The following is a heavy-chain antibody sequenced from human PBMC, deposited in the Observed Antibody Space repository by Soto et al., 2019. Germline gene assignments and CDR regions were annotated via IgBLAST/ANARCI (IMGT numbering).Heavy chain of an antibody. CDR2: ISGSGGST. CDR3: AKVGGYDSSGYYYDAFDI. CDR1: GFTFSSYA. V-gene: IGHV3-23*01. J-gene: IGHJ3*02. D-gene: IGHD3-22*01. Sequence: PGGSLRLSCAASGFTFSSYAMSWVRQAPGKGLEWVSAISGSGGSTYYADSVKGRFTISRDNSKNTLYLQMNSLRAEDTAGYYCAKVGGYDSSGYYYDAFDIWGQGTMVTVSS.